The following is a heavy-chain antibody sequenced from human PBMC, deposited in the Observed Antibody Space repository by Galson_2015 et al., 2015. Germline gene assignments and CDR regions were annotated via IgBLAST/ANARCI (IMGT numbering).Heavy chain of an antibody. Sequence: SLRLSCAASGFTFSSYAMHWVRQAPGKGLEWVAVISYDGSNKYYADSVKGRFTISRDNSKNTLYPQMNSLRAEDTAVYYCARGRDVVVTADASMDVWGQGTTVTVSS. CDR2: ISYDGSNK. D-gene: IGHD2-21*02. CDR1: GFTFSSYA. V-gene: IGHV3-30-3*01. CDR3: ARGRDVVVTADASMDV. J-gene: IGHJ6*02.